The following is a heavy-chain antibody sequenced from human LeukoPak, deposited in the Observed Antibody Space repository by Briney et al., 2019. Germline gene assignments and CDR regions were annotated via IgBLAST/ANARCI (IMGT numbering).Heavy chain of an antibody. Sequence: GSLRLSCAASGCIFSSYGMHWVRQAPGKGLEWVAVIWYDGSIKYYADSVKGRFTISRDNSKNTLYLQMNSLRAEDTALYYCASAAGPFDNWGQGTLVTVSS. D-gene: IGHD6-19*01. CDR1: GCIFSSYG. CDR2: IWYDGSIK. V-gene: IGHV3-33*01. CDR3: ASAAGPFDN. J-gene: IGHJ4*02.